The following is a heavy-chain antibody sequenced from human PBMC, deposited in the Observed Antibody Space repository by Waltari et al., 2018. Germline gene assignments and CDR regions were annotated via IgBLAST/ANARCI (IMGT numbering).Heavy chain of an antibody. J-gene: IGHJ6*02. CDR3: AREFQLVRPYYYYYGMDV. D-gene: IGHD6-13*01. V-gene: IGHV1-69*08. Sequence: QVQLVQSGAEVKKPGSSVKVSCKASGGTFSSYAISWVRQAPGQGLEWMGRIIPIFGTANYAQKFQGRVTITADKSTSTAYMELSSLRSEDTAVYYCAREFQLVRPYYYYYGMDVWGQGTTVTVSS. CDR1: GGTFSSYA. CDR2: IIPIFGTA.